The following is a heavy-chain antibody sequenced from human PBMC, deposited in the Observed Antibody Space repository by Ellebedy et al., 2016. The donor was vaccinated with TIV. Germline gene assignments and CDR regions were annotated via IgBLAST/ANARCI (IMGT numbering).Heavy chain of an antibody. CDR2: IKHDGSDK. D-gene: IGHD5-12*01. Sequence: GGSLRLXCAASGFSSSSYWMHWVRQAPGKGLEWVANIKHDGSDKYYVDSVKGRFTISRDNAKNSLYLQMNSLRAEDTAVYYCANLRGSWGQGTLVTVSS. CDR3: ANLRGS. V-gene: IGHV3-7*03. CDR1: GFSSSSYW. J-gene: IGHJ5*02.